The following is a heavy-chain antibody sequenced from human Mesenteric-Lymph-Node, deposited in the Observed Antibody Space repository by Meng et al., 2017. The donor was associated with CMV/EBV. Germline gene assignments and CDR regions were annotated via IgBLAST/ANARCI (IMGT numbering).Heavy chain of an antibody. CDR3: ARGVVAVAGLDTYHI. CDR1: GDRVSSNSAA. Sequence: SQTLSLTCAISGDRVSSNSAAWNWIRQSPSRGLEWLGRTYYRSKWYNDYGDSVKSRIAINADTSKNQFSLQLSSVTPEDTAVYYCARGVVAVAGLDTYHIWGQGTRVTVSS. CDR2: TYYRSKWYN. V-gene: IGHV6-1*01. D-gene: IGHD6-19*01. J-gene: IGHJ3*02.